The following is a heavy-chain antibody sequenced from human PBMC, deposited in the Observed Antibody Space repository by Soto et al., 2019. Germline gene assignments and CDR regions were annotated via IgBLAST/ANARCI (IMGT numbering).Heavy chain of an antibody. V-gene: IGHV3-23*01. CDR3: AKMEGMDPWAYSFDY. Sequence: EVQVLESGGGLVQPGGSLRLSCAATGFTFSDFAMSWVRKAPGKWLEWVSRIYGGGNGPHYADSVKGRVTISRDNSKNTLYLQMNSLRAEDTAVYYCAKMEGMDPWAYSFDYWGQGTVVTVSS. D-gene: IGHD2-2*03. J-gene: IGHJ4*01. CDR1: GFTFSDFA. CDR2: IYGGGNGP.